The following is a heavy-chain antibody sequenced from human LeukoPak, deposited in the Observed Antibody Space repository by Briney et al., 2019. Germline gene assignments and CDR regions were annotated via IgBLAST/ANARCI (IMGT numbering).Heavy chain of an antibody. CDR3: ATALYGSSWYRGPYFDY. CDR1: GFTFSSYA. Sequence: GGSLRLSCAASGFTFSSYAMSWVRQAPGKGLEWVSTLSGSGGGTYYADSVKGRFIISRDNSKNTLYVQMSSLRAEDTAVYYCATALYGSSWYRGPYFDYWGQGTLVTVSP. CDR2: LSGSGGGT. J-gene: IGHJ4*02. V-gene: IGHV3-23*01. D-gene: IGHD6-13*01.